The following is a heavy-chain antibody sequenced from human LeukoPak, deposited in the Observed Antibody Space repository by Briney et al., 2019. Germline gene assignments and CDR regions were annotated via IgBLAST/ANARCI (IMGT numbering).Heavy chain of an antibody. J-gene: IGHJ4*02. Sequence: GGSLRLPCAASGFTFNSFPMHWVREAPGKGLEWVSSICGSDGTSHYADFVKGRFTISRDNSKNTLYLQMNSLRAEDTAAYYCAKSLGVGGYTRYKGFDQWGQGTLVVVSS. CDR2: ICGSDGTS. CDR3: AKSLGVGGYTRYKGFDQ. CDR1: GFTFNSFP. V-gene: IGHV3-23*01. D-gene: IGHD3-16*02.